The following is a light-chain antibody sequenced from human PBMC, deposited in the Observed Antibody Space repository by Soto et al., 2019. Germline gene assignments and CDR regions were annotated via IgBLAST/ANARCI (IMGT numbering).Light chain of an antibody. V-gene: IGLV2-14*01. CDR2: GVT. CDR1: SSDIGAYNY. Sequence: QSALAQPASVSGSPGQSITISCTGTSSDIGAYNYVSWYQQYPGKAPKLMIYGVTNRPSGVSNRFPGSKTGNTASLTISGLQAEDEADYYCFSHRSGDSHVFGTGTKVTGL. J-gene: IGLJ1*01. CDR3: FSHRSGDSHV.